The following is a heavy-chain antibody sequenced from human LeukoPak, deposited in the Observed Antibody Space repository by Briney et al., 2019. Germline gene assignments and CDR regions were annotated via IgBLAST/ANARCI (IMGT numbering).Heavy chain of an antibody. D-gene: IGHD6-25*01. Sequence: GGSLRLSCAPSGFTFSSYSMNWVRQAPGKGLEWVSTISSSSSYIYYADSVKGRFTMSRDNAKNSLYLQMNSLRAEDTAVYYCARDGGRMDVWGQGTTVTASS. CDR3: ARDGGRMDV. CDR2: ISSSSSYI. J-gene: IGHJ6*02. V-gene: IGHV3-21*01. CDR1: GFTFSSYS.